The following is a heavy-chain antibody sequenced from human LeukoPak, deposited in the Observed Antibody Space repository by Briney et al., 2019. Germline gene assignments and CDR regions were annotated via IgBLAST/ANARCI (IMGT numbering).Heavy chain of an antibody. Sequence: GGSLRLSCAASGFTFSSYGMHWVRQAPGMGLEWVAFIRYDGSNEYSADSVKGRFTISRDNSKNTLYLQVNSLRAEDTAVYYCAKNYGSGSYWDAFDIWGQGTMVTVSS. CDR1: GFTFSSYG. CDR3: AKNYGSGSYWDAFDI. D-gene: IGHD3-10*01. J-gene: IGHJ3*02. CDR2: IRYDGSNE. V-gene: IGHV3-30*02.